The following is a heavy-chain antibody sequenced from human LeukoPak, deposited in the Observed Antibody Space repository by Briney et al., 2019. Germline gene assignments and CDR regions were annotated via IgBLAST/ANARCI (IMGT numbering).Heavy chain of an antibody. CDR2: LHFDGSRQ. V-gene: IGHV3-30*02. CDR3: AKAQYYYDTSGPDY. J-gene: IGHJ4*02. D-gene: IGHD3-22*01. Sequence: GGSLRFSCEASGFTFFTYGMHWVRQTPGKGMEWVAFLHFDGSRQYYADSVKGRFTISRDNSKNTLFLYMHSLSPEDSAVYYCAKAQYYYDTSGPDYWGQGTLVTVSS. CDR1: GFTFFTYG.